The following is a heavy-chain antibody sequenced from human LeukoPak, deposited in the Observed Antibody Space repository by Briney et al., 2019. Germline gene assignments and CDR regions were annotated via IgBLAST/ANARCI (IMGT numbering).Heavy chain of an antibody. CDR2: IYSGDST. J-gene: IGHJ4*02. CDR1: GFTVSSNY. D-gene: IGHD6-19*01. V-gene: IGHV3-66*01. Sequence: GGSLRLSCAASGFTVSSNYMSWVRQAPGKGLEWVSVIYSGDSTYYADSVKGRFTISRDNSKNTLYLQMNSLRAEDTAVYHCARVAADIAVAGVGLFDYWGQGTLVTVSS. CDR3: ARVAADIAVAGVGLFDY.